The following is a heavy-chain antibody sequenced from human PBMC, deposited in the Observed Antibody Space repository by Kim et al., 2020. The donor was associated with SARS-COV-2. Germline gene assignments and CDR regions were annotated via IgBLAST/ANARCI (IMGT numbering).Heavy chain of an antibody. V-gene: IGHV4-59*08. CDR1: GGSISSYY. J-gene: IGHJ4*02. CDR2: IYYSGST. Sequence: SETLSLTCTVSGGSISSYYWSWIRQPPGKGLEWIGYIYYSGSTKYNPSLKSRVTISVDTSKNQFSLKLSSVTAADTAVYYCARQANTYYYDSSGYFDYWGQGTLVTVSS. CDR3: ARQANTYYYDSSGYFDY. D-gene: IGHD3-22*01.